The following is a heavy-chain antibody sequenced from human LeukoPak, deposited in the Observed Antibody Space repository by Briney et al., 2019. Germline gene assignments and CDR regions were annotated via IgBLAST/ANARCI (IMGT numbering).Heavy chain of an antibody. D-gene: IGHD3-22*01. Sequence: SETLSLTCTVSGGSISSHYWSWIRQPPGKGLEWIGYIYYSGSTNYNPSLKSRVTISVDTSKNQFSLKLSSVTAADTAVYYCARDGRRRYYDSSGYYDYWGQGTLVTVSS. V-gene: IGHV4-59*11. CDR1: GGSISSHY. CDR2: IYYSGST. CDR3: ARDGRRRYYDSSGYYDY. J-gene: IGHJ4*02.